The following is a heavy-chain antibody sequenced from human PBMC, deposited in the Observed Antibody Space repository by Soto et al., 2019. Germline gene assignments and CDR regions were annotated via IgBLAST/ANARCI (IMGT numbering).Heavy chain of an antibody. J-gene: IGHJ4*02. CDR2: IYWDDDK. D-gene: IGHD3-9*01. CDR1: GFSLSTSGVG. CDR3: AHRNRYDILTGNFDY. Sequence: SGPTLVNPTQTLTLTCTFSGFSLSTSGVGVGWVRQPPGKALEWLALIYWDDDKRYSPSLKSRLTITKDTSKNQVVLTMTNMDPVDTATYYCAHRNRYDILTGNFDYWGQGTLVTVSS. V-gene: IGHV2-5*02.